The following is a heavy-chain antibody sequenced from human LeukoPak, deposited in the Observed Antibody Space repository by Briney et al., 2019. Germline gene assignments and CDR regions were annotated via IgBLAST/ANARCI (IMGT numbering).Heavy chain of an antibody. CDR1: GFTFSNHA. CDR2: ISANGVDT. D-gene: IGHD2-8*02. J-gene: IGHJ5*02. CDR3: AKDVWWSVS. V-gene: IGHV3-23*01. Sequence: GGSLRLSCVASGFTFSNHAMTWVRQAPGKGLEWVSAISANGVDTFYAPSVKGRFAISRDNSKNTLYLQINSLRAEDTAIYYCAKDVWWSVSWGQGTLVTVSS.